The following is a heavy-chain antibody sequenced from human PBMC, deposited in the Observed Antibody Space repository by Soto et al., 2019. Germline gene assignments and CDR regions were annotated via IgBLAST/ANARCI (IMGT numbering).Heavy chain of an antibody. D-gene: IGHD2-21*01. CDR2: ISSSGTTI. J-gene: IGHJ6*02. CDR3: ARGHSIFYGMDV. CDR1: GFTFSSYY. V-gene: IGHV3-11*01. Sequence: PGGSLRLSCAASGFTFSSYYMNWIRQAPGKGLEWVSYISSSGTTIYYADSVKGRFTISRDNAKNSLFLQMNSLRAEDAALYYCARGHSIFYGMDVWGQGTTVTVSS.